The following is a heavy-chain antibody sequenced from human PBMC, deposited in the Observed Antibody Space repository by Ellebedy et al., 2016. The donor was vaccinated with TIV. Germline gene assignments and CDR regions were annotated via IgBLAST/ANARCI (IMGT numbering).Heavy chain of an antibody. CDR2: INNDGSDT. J-gene: IGHJ4*02. V-gene: IGHV3-74*01. CDR3: VRDRQYDKFDYHPMFDY. Sequence: GESLKISCAASGFTFSSHWMHWVRQAPGKGLVWVSRINNDGSDTIYADSVRGRFTVSRDNAKNTLYLQMNSLRAEDTAVYYCVRDRQYDKFDYHPMFDYWGQGTLVTASS. D-gene: IGHD3-22*01. CDR1: GFTFSSHW.